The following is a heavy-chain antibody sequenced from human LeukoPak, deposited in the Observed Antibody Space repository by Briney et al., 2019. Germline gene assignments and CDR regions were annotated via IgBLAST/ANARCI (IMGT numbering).Heavy chain of an antibody. D-gene: IGHD6-13*01. CDR2: IYYSGST. J-gene: IGHJ4*02. Sequence: NPSETLSLTCTVSGGSISNYYWSWIRQPPGKGLEWIGYIYYSGSTNYNPSLKSRVTISVDTSKNQFSLKLSSVTVGDTAVYYCARGRAAGYFDYWGQGTLVTVSS. V-gene: IGHV4-59*01. CDR1: GGSISNYY. CDR3: ARGRAAGYFDY.